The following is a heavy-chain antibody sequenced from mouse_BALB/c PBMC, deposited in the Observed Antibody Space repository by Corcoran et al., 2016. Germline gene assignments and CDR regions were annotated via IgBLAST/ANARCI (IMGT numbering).Heavy chain of an antibody. Sequence: LVKTGASVKISCKASGYSFTGYYMHWVKQRHGKSLEWIGYISCYNGATSYNQKFKGKATFTVDTSSSTAYMQFNSLTSEDSAVYYCARGTLRYYSLDYWGQGTSVTVSS. J-gene: IGHJ4*01. D-gene: IGHD2-12*01. V-gene: IGHV1S34*01. CDR3: ARGTLRYYSLDY. CDR2: ISCYNGAT. CDR1: GYSFTGYY.